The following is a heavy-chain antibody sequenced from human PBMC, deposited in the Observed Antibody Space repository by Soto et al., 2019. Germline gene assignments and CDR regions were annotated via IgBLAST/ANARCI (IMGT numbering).Heavy chain of an antibody. Sequence: EVQLVETGGGLIQPGGSLRLSWAASGFTVSSNYMSWVRQAPGKGLEWVSVMYSGGSTYYADSVKGRFTISRDNYKNALSLQMHSLRAEDTDVYYWARVGASADYYFDYWCQGTLVTVSS. CDR2: MYSGGST. CDR3: ARVGASADYYFDY. J-gene: IGHJ4*02. CDR1: GFTVSSNY. D-gene: IGHD6-13*01. V-gene: IGHV3-53*02.